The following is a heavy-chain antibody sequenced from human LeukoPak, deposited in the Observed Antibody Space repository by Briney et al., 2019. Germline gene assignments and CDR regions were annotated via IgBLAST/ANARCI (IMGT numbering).Heavy chain of an antibody. CDR3: TRQRGASGTVNLFDP. CDR1: GSSFTNYW. V-gene: IGHV5-51*01. J-gene: IGHJ5*02. Sequence: GASLKISCETSGSSFTNYWIGWVRPPPGTGLEWVGAIYPDDSDTRYSPSFQGQVTISADMSVRAAYLQWNSLKASDTAIYYCTRQRGASGTVNLFDPWGQGTRVTVSS. D-gene: IGHD3-10*01. CDR2: IYPDDSDT.